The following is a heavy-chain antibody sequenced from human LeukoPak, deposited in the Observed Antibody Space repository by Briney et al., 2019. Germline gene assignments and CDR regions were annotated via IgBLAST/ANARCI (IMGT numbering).Heavy chain of an antibody. D-gene: IGHD4-17*01. CDR2: IHSGGNT. J-gene: IGHJ4*02. CDR3: ARDVQGGYGDSDDY. V-gene: IGHV3-53*01. Sequence: PGGSLRLSCAASGFTVSSNYMTWVRQAPGKGLEWVSLIHSGGNTNYADSVRGRFTISRDNSKNTLYLQMNSLRAEDTAVYYCARDVQGGYGDSDDYWGQGTLVTVSS. CDR1: GFTVSSNY.